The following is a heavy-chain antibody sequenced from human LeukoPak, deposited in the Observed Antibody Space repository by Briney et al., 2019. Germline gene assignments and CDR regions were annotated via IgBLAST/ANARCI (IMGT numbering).Heavy chain of an antibody. CDR1: GDGVSSNSAA. J-gene: IGHJ6*03. CDR2: TYYRSKWYN. Sequence: PSQTLSLTCAISGDGVSSNSAAWNWIRQSPSRGLEWLGRTYYRSKWYNDYAVSVKSRITINPDTSKNQFSLQLNSVTPEDTAVYYCARGSWITIFTYYYYMDVWGKGTTVTVSS. D-gene: IGHD3-3*01. V-gene: IGHV6-1*01. CDR3: ARGSWITIFTYYYYMDV.